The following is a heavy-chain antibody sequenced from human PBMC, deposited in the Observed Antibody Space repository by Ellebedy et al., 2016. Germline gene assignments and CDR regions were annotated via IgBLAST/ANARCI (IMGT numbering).Heavy chain of an antibody. CDR3: ATPFGIGGSNWFDP. D-gene: IGHD1-26*01. J-gene: IGHJ5*02. Sequence: SATLSLTCTVSGGSISSTSYYWGWIRQSPGKGLEWIGSIYSGGTTYYNPSLKSRVTISVDTSKNPFSLKLTSVTAADTAVYYCATPFGIGGSNWFDPWGQGTLVTVSS. CDR2: IYSGGTT. CDR1: GGSISSTSYY. V-gene: IGHV4-39*02.